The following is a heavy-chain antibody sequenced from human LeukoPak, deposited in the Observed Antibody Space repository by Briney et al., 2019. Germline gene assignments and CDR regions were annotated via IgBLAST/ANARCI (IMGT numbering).Heavy chain of an antibody. CDR3: ARSRYDYIWGIDY. J-gene: IGHJ4*02. Sequence: GGSLRLSCAASAFTFDDYGLSWVRQAPEKGLVWVSRLNSDGSSTNYADSVKGRFTISRDNAKNTLYLQMNSLRDEDTAVFYCARSRYDYIWGIDYWGQGTLVTISS. CDR1: AFTFDDYG. D-gene: IGHD3-16*01. CDR2: LNSDGSST. V-gene: IGHV3-74*01.